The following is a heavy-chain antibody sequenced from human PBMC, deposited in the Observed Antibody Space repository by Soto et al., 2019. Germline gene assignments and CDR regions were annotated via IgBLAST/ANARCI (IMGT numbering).Heavy chain of an antibody. D-gene: IGHD6-13*01. J-gene: IGHJ5*02. CDR1: GGTFSSYA. CDR3: ARDWGGIADRRGNNWFDP. V-gene: IGHV1-69*01. Sequence: QVQLVQSGAEVKKPGSSVKVSCKASGGTFSSYAISWVRQAPGQGLEWMGGIIPIFGTANYAQKFQGRVTITVDQSTSTAYMELSSLRSEHTAVYYCARDWGGIADRRGNNWFDPWGQGTLVTVSS. CDR2: IIPIFGTA.